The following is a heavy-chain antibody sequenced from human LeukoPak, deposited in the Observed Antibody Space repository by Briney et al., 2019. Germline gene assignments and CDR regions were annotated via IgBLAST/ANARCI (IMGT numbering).Heavy chain of an antibody. Sequence: SETLSLTCTVSGGSISSSSYYWGWIRQPPGKGLEWIGSIYYSGSTYYNPSLKSRVTISVDTSKNQFSLKLSSVTAADTAVYYCARIDRRYSYGFDYWGQGTLVTVSS. CDR3: ARIDRRYSYGFDY. CDR1: GGSISSSSYY. D-gene: IGHD5-18*01. J-gene: IGHJ4*02. CDR2: IYYSGST. V-gene: IGHV4-39*07.